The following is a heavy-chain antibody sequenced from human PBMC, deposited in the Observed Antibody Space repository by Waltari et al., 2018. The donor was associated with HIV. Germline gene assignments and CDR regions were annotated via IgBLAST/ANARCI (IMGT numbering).Heavy chain of an antibody. Sequence: EVQLVESGGGLVQPGGSLRLPCAASGFPFSSYEMNWVRQAPGKGLEWVSYISSSGSTIYYADSVKGRFTISRDNAKNSLYLQMNSLRAEDTAVYYCARDWGSGSYRWGQGTLVTVSS. V-gene: IGHV3-48*03. CDR3: ARDWGSGSYR. J-gene: IGHJ4*02. D-gene: IGHD3-10*01. CDR2: ISSSGSTI. CDR1: GFPFSSYE.